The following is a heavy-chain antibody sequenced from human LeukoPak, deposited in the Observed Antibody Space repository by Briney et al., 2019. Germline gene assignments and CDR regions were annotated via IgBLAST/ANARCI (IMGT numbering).Heavy chain of an antibody. J-gene: IGHJ4*02. D-gene: IGHD1-26*01. V-gene: IGHV3-30*04. CDR1: GFTFNNYA. CDR3: ARSEWELLSSNFDY. Sequence: QTGGSLRLSCAASGFTFNNYAMSWVRQTPDRVLEWVASISYDGKKDFYGDSVKGRFTISRDSSGNMVHLQMSRLRIEDTAVYYCARSEWELLSSNFDYWGQGTLVTVSS. CDR2: ISYDGKKD.